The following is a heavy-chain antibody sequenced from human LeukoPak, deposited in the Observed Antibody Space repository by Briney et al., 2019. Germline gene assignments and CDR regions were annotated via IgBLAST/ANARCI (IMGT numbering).Heavy chain of an antibody. CDR3: ATSPVYSYGHPYYFDY. J-gene: IGHJ4*02. D-gene: IGHD5-18*01. CDR1: GFTFSSYS. CDR2: ISSSSSYI. Sequence: GGSLRLSCAGSGFTFSSYSMNWVRQAPGKGLEWVSCISSSSSYIYYADSVKGRFTISRDNAKNSLYLQLNSLRAEDTAVYYCATSPVYSYGHPYYFDYWGQGTLVTVSS. V-gene: IGHV3-21*01.